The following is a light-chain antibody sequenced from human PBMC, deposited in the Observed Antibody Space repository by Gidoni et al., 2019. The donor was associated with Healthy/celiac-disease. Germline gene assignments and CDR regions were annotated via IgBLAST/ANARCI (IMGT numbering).Light chain of an antibody. Sequence: QSALTQPASVSGSPGQSIPISCTGTSSDVGGYNYVSWYQQHPGKAPTLIIYEVSNRPSGVSNRFSGSKSGNTASLTISGLQAEDEADYYCSSYTSSSTQVFGTGTKVTVL. J-gene: IGLJ1*01. CDR3: SSYTSSSTQV. CDR1: SSDVGGYNY. V-gene: IGLV2-14*01. CDR2: EVS.